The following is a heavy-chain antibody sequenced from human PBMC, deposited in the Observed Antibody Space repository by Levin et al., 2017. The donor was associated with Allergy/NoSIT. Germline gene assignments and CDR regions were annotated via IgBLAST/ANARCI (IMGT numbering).Heavy chain of an antibody. V-gene: IGHV3-21*01. D-gene: IGHD3-22*01. Sequence: GGSLRLSCAASGFTFSSYSMNWVRQAPGKGLEWVSSISSSSSYIYYADSVKGRFTISRDNAKNSLYLQMNSLRAEDTAVYYCARDRDNYYDSSGYYYEWGQGTLVTVSS. CDR1: GFTFSSYS. CDR3: ARDRDNYYDSSGYYYE. CDR2: ISSSSSYI. J-gene: IGHJ4*02.